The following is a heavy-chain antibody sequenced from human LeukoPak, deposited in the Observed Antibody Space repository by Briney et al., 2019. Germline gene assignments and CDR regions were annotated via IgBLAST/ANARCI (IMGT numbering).Heavy chain of an antibody. CDR1: GYTFSGHY. J-gene: IGHJ4*02. Sequence: ASVKVSCKASGYTFSGHYIHWVRQATGQGLEWMGRINPNSGDTDYAQKFQGRITITRDTSIRTAYMELSRLTSDDTAVYSCARDSAHEYWGQGTLVTVSS. V-gene: IGHV1-2*06. CDR3: ARDSAHEY. CDR2: INPNSGDT.